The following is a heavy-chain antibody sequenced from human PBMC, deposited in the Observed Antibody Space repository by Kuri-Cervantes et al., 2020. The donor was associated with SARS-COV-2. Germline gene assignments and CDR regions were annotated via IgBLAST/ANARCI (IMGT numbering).Heavy chain of an antibody. CDR1: GGTFSSYA. V-gene: IGHV1-69*04. D-gene: IGHD4-17*01. CDR2: IIPIPGIA. J-gene: IGHJ6*02. Sequence: SVKVSCKASGGTFSSYAISWVRQAPGQGLEWMGRIIPIPGIANYAQKFQGRVTITADKSTSTAYMELSSLRSEDTAVYYCARRGGPYGDYGQRDYYYYGMDVWGQGTTVTVSS. CDR3: ARRGGPYGDYGQRDYYYYGMDV.